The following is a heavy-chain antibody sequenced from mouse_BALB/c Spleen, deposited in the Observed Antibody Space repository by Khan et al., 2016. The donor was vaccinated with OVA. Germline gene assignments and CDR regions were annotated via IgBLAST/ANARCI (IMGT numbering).Heavy chain of an antibody. V-gene: IGHV3-8*02. Sequence: EVQLQESGPSLVKPSQTLSLTCSVTGDSITSGYWSWLRKFPGNKLEYMGYMIYTGYTDYNPSLKSRIAITRHKSKNQYYLQLNSVTAEDTATYYCARSTYRYAFAYWGQGTLVTVAA. CDR1: GDSITSGY. CDR2: MIYTGYT. D-gene: IGHD2-14*01. J-gene: IGHJ3*01. CDR3: ARSTYRYAFAY.